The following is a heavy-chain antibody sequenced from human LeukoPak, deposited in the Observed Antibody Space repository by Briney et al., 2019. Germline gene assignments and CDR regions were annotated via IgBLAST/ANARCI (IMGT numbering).Heavy chain of an antibody. J-gene: IGHJ4*02. CDR2: ITSSGSTI. CDR3: AKDLSGRKGSFDY. V-gene: IGHV3-48*03. Sequence: LPGGSLRLSCAASGFTFSSYEMNWVRQAPGKGLEWVSYITSSGSTIYYADSVKGRFTISRDNSKNTLFLQMNSLRAEDTAVYYCAKDLSGRKGSFDYWGQGTLVTVSS. D-gene: IGHD3-10*01. CDR1: GFTFSSYE.